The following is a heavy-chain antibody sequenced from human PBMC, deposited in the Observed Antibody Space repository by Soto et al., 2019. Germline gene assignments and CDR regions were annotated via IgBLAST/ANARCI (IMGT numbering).Heavy chain of an antibody. V-gene: IGHV1-2*04. Sequence: GASVTVSCKASVYTLTGYYMHWVRQDPEQGLEWMGWINPNSGGTNYAQKFQGWVTMTRDTSISTAYMELSRLRSDDTAVYYCATGYLNTGPALAPNPDYDISQGLYYGMDVWGQGTTVTVSS. CDR3: ATGYLNTGPALAPNPDYDISQGLYYGMDV. D-gene: IGHD3-9*01. CDR2: INPNSGGT. J-gene: IGHJ6*02. CDR1: VYTLTGYY.